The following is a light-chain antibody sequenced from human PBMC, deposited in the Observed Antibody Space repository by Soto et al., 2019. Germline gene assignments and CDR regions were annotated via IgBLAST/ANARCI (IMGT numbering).Light chain of an antibody. V-gene: IGKV1-12*01. J-gene: IGKJ4*02. Sequence: DIQMTQSPSSVSASVGDTVAITCRASQGVSSRVAWYQQKPGTAPKVLISVASSLQSGVPSRFSGSGSGTDFTLTISSLQPEDFATYHCQQTNSFPLTFGGGTKVEIK. CDR3: QQTNSFPLT. CDR2: VAS. CDR1: QGVSSR.